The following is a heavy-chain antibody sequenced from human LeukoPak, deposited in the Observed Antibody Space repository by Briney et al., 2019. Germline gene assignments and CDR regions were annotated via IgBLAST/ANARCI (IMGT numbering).Heavy chain of an antibody. CDR1: GFTFSSYS. J-gene: IGHJ4*02. V-gene: IGHV3-66*01. D-gene: IGHD3-3*01. Sequence: PGGSLRLSCAASGFTFSSYSMNWVRQAPGKGLEWVSVIYSGGSTYYADSVKGRFTISRDNSKNTLYLQMNSLRAEDTAVYYCARDGDYDLDYWGQGTLVTVSS. CDR3: ARDGDYDLDY. CDR2: IYSGGST.